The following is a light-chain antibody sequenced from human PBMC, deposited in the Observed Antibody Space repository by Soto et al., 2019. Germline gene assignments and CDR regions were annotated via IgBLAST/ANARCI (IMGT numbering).Light chain of an antibody. J-gene: IGKJ1*01. V-gene: IGKV1-5*01. CDR2: EDS. CDR1: QSISGW. CDR3: HQYSDYSQT. Sequence: DIQMTQSPSTLSASVGDRVIITCRASQSISGWLAWYQQKPGRAPRLMIYEDSALASGVPSRFRGSGYGTEFTLTVSSLQPDDFATYSCHQYSDYSQTFGQGTKVEIK.